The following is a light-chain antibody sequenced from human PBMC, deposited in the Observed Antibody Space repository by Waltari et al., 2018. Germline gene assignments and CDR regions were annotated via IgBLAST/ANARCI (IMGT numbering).Light chain of an antibody. CDR2: AAS. CDR3: QQTYSTPRT. Sequence: DIQMTQSPSSLSASVGDRVTITCRASQSISNYLNWYQQKPGEAPKLLSYAASSLQSGVPSRFSGSGSGTDFTLTISSLQPEDVATYYCQQTYSTPRTFGQGAKVDSK. J-gene: IGKJ1*01. CDR1: QSISNY. V-gene: IGKV1-39*01.